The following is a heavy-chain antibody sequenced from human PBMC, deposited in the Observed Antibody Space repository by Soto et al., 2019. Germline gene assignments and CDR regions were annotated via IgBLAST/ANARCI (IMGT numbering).Heavy chain of an antibody. CDR2: ISYDGSNK. D-gene: IGHD3-22*01. CDR3: ASDYYDSSGYWSRKPSDLDY. V-gene: IGHV3-30-3*01. Sequence: GGSLRLSCAASGFTFSSYAMHWVRQAPGKGLEWVAVISYDGSNKYYADSVKGRFTISRDNSKNTLYLQMNSLRAEDTAVYYCASDYYDSSGYWSRKPSDLDYWGQGTLVTVSS. J-gene: IGHJ4*02. CDR1: GFTFSSYA.